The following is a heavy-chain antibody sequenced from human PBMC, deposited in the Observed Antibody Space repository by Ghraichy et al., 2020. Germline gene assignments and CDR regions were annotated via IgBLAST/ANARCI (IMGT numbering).Heavy chain of an antibody. CDR3: ARGPGYPGYYYYYGMDV. D-gene: IGHD5-18*01. Sequence: SQTLSLTCAVYGGSFSGYYWSWIRQPPGKGLEWIGEIKHSGSTNYNPSLKSRVTISVDTSKHQFSLKLSSVTAADTAVYYCARGPGYPGYYYYYGMDVWGQGTTVTVSS. J-gene: IGHJ6*02. CDR1: GGSFSGYY. V-gene: IGHV4-34*01. CDR2: IKHSGST.